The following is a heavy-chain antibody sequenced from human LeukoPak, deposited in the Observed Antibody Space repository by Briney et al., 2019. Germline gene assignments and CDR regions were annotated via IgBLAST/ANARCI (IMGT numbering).Heavy chain of an antibody. D-gene: IGHD4-11*01. J-gene: IGHJ4*02. V-gene: IGHV4-34*01. Sequence: SETLSLTCAVYGGSFSGYYWSWIRQPPGKGLEWIGEINHSGSTNYNPSLKSRVTISVDTSKKQFSLKLSSVTAADTAVYYCARYGNYTFDYWGQGTLVTVSS. CDR1: GGSFSGYY. CDR3: ARYGNYTFDY. CDR2: INHSGST.